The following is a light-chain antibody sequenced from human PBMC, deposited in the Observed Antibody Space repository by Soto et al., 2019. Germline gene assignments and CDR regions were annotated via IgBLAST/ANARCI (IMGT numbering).Light chain of an antibody. CDR2: AAC. J-gene: IGKJ1*01. CDR1: QGIRND. CDR3: QQYNYYWT. V-gene: IGKV1-6*01. Sequence: AIHMTQSPSSRSASVGDRVTITCRASQGIRNDRGWYQQKPGKAPKLLIYAACCLQSGVPSRFSGSGSGTDFTLTISSLQPEDFATYYCQQYNYYWTFGQGTKVDIK.